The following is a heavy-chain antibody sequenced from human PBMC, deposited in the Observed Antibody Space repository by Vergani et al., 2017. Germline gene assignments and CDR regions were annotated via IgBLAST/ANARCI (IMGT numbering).Heavy chain of an antibody. CDR1: GGTFSSYA. J-gene: IGHJ3*02. CDR3: AREDSSGYYYNEAFDI. Sequence: QVQLVQSGAEVKKPGSSVKVSCKASGGTFSSYAISWVRQAPGRGLEWMGGIIPIFGTANYAQKFQGRVTITADESTSTAYMELSSLRSEDTAVYYCAREDSSGYYYNEAFDIWGQGTMVTVSS. V-gene: IGHV1-69*01. CDR2: IIPIFGTA. D-gene: IGHD3-22*01.